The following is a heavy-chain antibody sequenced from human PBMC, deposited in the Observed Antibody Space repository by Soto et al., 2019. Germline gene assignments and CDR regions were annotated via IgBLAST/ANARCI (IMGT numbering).Heavy chain of an antibody. CDR1: GFTFSNYA. D-gene: IGHD3-22*01. CDR2: ISASGGST. V-gene: IGHV3-23*01. J-gene: IGHJ5*02. CDR3: ATAYYDSRGFQDR. Sequence: RGSLRLSCAASGFTFSNYAMSWVRQAPGKGLEWVSAISASGGSTYYADSVKGRFTISRDNSKKTLYLQMNSLRAEDTATYFCATAYYDSRGFQDRWGQGTLVTVSS.